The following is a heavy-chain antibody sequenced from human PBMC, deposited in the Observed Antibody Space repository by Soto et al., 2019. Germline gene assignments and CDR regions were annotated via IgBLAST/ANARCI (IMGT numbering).Heavy chain of an antibody. CDR3: ARGIVVVTATSYGMDV. CDR2: IIPIFGTA. CDR1: GGTLSSNA. D-gene: IGHD2-21*02. Sequence: SVKASCKASGGTLSSNAISWARQAPGQGLEWMGGIIPIFGTANYAQKFQGRVTITADESTSTAYMELSSLRSEDTAVYYCARGIVVVTATSYGMDVWGQATTVTFSS. J-gene: IGHJ6*02. V-gene: IGHV1-69*13.